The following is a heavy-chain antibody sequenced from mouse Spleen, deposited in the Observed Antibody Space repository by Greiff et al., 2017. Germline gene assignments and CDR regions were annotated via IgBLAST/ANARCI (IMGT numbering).Heavy chain of an antibody. D-gene: IGHD1-1*01. Sequence: QVQLQQPGAELVRPGSSVKLSCKASGYTFTSYWMHWVKQRPIQGLEWIGNIDPSDSETHYNQKFKDKATLTVDKSSSTAYMQLSSLTSEDSAVYYCARDYYYGSRGYWYFDVWGAGTTVTVSS. CDR1: GYTFTSYW. CDR3: ARDYYYGSRGYWYFDV. J-gene: IGHJ1*01. CDR2: IDPSDSET. V-gene: IGHV1-52*01.